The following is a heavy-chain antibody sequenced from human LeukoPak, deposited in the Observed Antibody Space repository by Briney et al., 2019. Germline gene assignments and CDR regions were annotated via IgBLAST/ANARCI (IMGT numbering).Heavy chain of an antibody. CDR1: GGSISSGGYS. J-gene: IGHJ5*02. D-gene: IGHD2-2*01. V-gene: IGHV4-30-2*01. CDR3: ARKDQLSNWFDP. Sequence: PSQTLSLTCAVSGGSISSGGYSWSWIRQPPGKGLEWIGEINHSGSTNYNPSLKSRVTISVDTSRNQFSLKLSSVTAADTAVYYCARKDQLSNWFDPWGQGTLVTVSS. CDR2: INHSGST.